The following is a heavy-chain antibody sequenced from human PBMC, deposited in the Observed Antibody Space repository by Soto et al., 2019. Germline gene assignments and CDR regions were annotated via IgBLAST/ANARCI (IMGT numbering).Heavy chain of an antibody. J-gene: IGHJ4*02. Sequence: SETLSLTCTVSGGSMSSSSYYWGWIRQPPGKGLEWIANMYFSGFYSGSTSYNPSLKSRVTISVDTSKNQFSLQVSSVTAADTATYYCARVPGYYDSSGFIGFDSWGQGTLVTVSS. V-gene: IGHV4-39*01. CDR2: MYFSGFYSGST. CDR1: GGSMSSSSYY. D-gene: IGHD3-22*01. CDR3: ARVPGYYDSSGFIGFDS.